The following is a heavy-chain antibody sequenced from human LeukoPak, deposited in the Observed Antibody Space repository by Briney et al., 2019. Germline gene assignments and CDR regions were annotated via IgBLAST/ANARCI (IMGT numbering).Heavy chain of an antibody. Sequence: SETLSLTCTVSGYSISSGYYWGWIRQPPGKGLEWIGSIYHSGSTYYNPSLKSRVTISVDTSKNQFSVKLSSVTAADTAVYYCACLYDNSGYYPHWFDPWGQGTLVIVSS. CDR2: IYHSGST. D-gene: IGHD3-22*01. CDR1: GYSISSGYY. CDR3: ACLYDNSGYYPHWFDP. J-gene: IGHJ5*02. V-gene: IGHV4-38-2*02.